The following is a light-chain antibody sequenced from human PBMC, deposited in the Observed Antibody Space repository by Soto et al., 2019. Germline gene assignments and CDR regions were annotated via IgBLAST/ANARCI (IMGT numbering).Light chain of an antibody. J-gene: IGLJ1*01. V-gene: IGLV2-14*01. Sequence: QSVLTQPASVSGSLGQSITISCTGTTRDIGGYNYISWYQQLPGKAPKLMIYQVTIRPSGISNRFSGSKSGNTASLTISGLQAEDEGDYYCTSFSSSTSLDVFGTGTKVTVL. CDR3: TSFSSSTSLDV. CDR2: QVT. CDR1: TRDIGGYNY.